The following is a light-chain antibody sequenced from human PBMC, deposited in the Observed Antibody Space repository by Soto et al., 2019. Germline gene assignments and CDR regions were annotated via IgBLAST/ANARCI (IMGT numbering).Light chain of an antibody. J-gene: IGKJ3*01. Sequence: EIVLTQSPGTLSLSPGERATLSCRASQSVTSSYLAWYQQRPGQAPRLLIYGASSRATGIPDRFSGSGSGTDFTLTISRLEPEDFEVYYCQQYGGSPFTFGPGTKVDIK. CDR1: QSVTSSY. CDR3: QQYGGSPFT. CDR2: GAS. V-gene: IGKV3-20*01.